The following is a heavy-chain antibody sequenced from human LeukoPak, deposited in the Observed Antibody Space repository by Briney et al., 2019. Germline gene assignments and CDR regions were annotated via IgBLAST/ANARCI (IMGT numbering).Heavy chain of an antibody. CDR3: ARRPFGRPFDP. CDR2: IYYSGST. Sequence: PSETLSLTCTVSGGSISSSSYYWGWIRQPPGKGLEWIGSIYYSGSTYYNPSLKSRVTISVDTSKNQFSLKLSSVTAADTAVYYCARRPFGRPFDPWGQGTLVTVSS. CDR1: GGSISSSSYY. J-gene: IGHJ5*02. D-gene: IGHD3-16*01. V-gene: IGHV4-39*07.